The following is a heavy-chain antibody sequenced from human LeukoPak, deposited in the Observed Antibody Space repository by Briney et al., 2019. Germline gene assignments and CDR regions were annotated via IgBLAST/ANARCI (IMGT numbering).Heavy chain of an antibody. D-gene: IGHD3-16*01. Sequence: SCKASGGTFSSYAISWVRQAPGKGLEWVAVISYDGSNKYYADSVKGRFTISRDNSKNTLYLQMNSLRAEDTAVYYCARAFSWGQGALVTVSS. CDR1: GGTFSSYA. J-gene: IGHJ5*02. CDR3: ARAFS. CDR2: ISYDGSNK. V-gene: IGHV3-30-3*01.